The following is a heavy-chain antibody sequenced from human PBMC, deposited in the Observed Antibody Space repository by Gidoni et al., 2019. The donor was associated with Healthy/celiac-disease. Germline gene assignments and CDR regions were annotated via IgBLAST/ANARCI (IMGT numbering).Heavy chain of an antibody. CDR3: ARDRPCSSTSCYPELMDV. V-gene: IGHV3-21*01. CDR1: GFTFSSHS. CDR2: ISSSSSYI. D-gene: IGHD2-2*01. Sequence: EVQLVESGGGLVKPGGSLRLSCPASGFTFSSHSRNWVRQAPGKGLEWVSSISSSSSYIYYADSVKGRFTISRDNAKNSLYLQMNSLRAEDTAVYYCARDRPCSSTSCYPELMDVWGKGTTVTVSS. J-gene: IGHJ6*03.